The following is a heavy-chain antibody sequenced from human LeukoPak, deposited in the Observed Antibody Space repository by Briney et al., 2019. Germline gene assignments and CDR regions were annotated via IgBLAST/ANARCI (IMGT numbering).Heavy chain of an antibody. D-gene: IGHD1-14*01. Sequence: ASVKVSCKASGGTFSSYAISWVRQAPGQGLEWMGRIIPIFGTANYAQKFQGRVTITTDESTSTAYMELSSLRSEDTAVYYCARSGRGLYYFDYWGQGTLVTVSS. CDR2: IIPIFGTA. J-gene: IGHJ4*02. V-gene: IGHV1-69*05. CDR1: GGTFSSYA. CDR3: ARSGRGLYYFDY.